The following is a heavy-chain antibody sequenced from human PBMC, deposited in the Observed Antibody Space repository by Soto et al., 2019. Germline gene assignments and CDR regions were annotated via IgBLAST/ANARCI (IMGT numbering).Heavy chain of an antibody. CDR2: IYDSGTT. D-gene: IGHD4-17*01. CDR1: GFSITGYY. CDR3: ARRNYGEEGYFFDF. Sequence: SETLSLTCTVSGFSITGYYWSWIRQPPGKGLEWIGYIYDSGTTTYNAALKSRVTISADTSKNQFSLNLRSVTAADTAVYYCARRNYGEEGYFFDFWGQGLLVTVSS. V-gene: IGHV4-59*08. J-gene: IGHJ4*02.